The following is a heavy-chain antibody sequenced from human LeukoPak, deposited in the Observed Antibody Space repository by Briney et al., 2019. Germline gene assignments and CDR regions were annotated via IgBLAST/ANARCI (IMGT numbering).Heavy chain of an antibody. CDR1: GGSISSYY. Sequence: SETLSLTCTVSGGSISSYYWSWIRQPPGKGLEWIGYIYYSGSTNYNPPLKSRVTISVDTSKNQFSLKLSSVTAADTAVYYCARGRRITMIVVAPGGDYWGQGALVTVSS. V-gene: IGHV4-59*01. J-gene: IGHJ4*02. CDR3: ARGRRITMIVVAPGGDY. CDR2: IYYSGST. D-gene: IGHD3-22*01.